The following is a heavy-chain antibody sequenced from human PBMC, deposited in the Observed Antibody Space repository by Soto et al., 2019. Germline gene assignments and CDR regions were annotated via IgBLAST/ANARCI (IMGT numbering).Heavy chain of an antibody. V-gene: IGHV3-21*06. D-gene: IGHD2-21*01. J-gene: IGHJ6*03. CDR2: ISGTSSHI. CDR3: AREPVFAGYYYYLDV. Sequence: EVQLVESGGGLVKPGGSLTLSCATSGFIFSNYKMNWVRQAPGKGLEWVSSISGTSSHIYYADSVKGRFTISRDNAENSLYLQMSSLRAEDTDVYYCAREPVFAGYYYYLDVWGKGTTVIVSS. CDR1: GFIFSNYK.